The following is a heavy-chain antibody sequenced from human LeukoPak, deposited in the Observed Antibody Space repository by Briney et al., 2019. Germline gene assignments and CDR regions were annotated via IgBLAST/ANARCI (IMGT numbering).Heavy chain of an antibody. CDR3: TKETPQMDV. J-gene: IGHJ6*04. V-gene: IGHV3-48*03. CDR2: ISSTGNTV. Sequence: HPGGSLRLSCAASGFTFSSYEMNWVRQAPGQGLEWVAYISSTGNTVHYAGSVKGRFTISRDNAKNSLYLQMNRLSAEDTAVYYCTKETPQMDVWGKGTTVIVSS. D-gene: IGHD2-15*01. CDR1: GFTFSSYE.